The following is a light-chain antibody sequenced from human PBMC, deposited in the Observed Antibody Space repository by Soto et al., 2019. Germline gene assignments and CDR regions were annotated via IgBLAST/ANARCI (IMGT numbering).Light chain of an antibody. Sequence: QSALTQPPSASGSPGQSVTISCTGTSSDVGAYNYVSWYQQHAGKATKLVIYEVTKRPSGVPDRFSGSKSANSASLTVSGLQAEDEADYYCSSFASSNTWVFGGGPKLTVL. V-gene: IGLV2-8*01. CDR3: SSFASSNTWV. CDR1: SSDVGAYNY. J-gene: IGLJ3*02. CDR2: EVT.